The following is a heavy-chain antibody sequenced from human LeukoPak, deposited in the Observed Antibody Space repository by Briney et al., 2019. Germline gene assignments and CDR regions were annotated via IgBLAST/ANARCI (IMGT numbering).Heavy chain of an antibody. D-gene: IGHD1-20*01. CDR1: GLTFSDYS. CDR3: VYVAYNWNPGSA. Sequence: GGSLRLSCAASGLTFSDYSMSWVRQVPGKGLEWVASIGQDGSAKTYVDSVKGRFTISRDNAKNSLYLQMNSLTAEDTAVYYCVYVAYNWNPGSAWGQGTLVTVSS. V-gene: IGHV3-7*01. CDR2: IGQDGSAK. J-gene: IGHJ5*02.